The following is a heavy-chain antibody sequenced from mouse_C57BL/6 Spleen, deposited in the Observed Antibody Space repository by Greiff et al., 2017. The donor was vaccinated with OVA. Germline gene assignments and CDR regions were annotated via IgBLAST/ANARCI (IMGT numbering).Heavy chain of an antibody. V-gene: IGHV3-6*01. J-gene: IGHJ3*01. Sequence: EVKLQESGPGLVKPSQSLSLTCSVTGYSITSGYYWNWIRQFPGNKLEWMGYISYDGSNNYNPSLKNRISITRDTSKNQFFLKLNSVTTEDTATYYCAREVANWGVWFAYWGQGTLVTVSA. D-gene: IGHD4-1*01. CDR2: ISYDGSN. CDR1: GYSITSGYY. CDR3: AREVANWGVWFAY.